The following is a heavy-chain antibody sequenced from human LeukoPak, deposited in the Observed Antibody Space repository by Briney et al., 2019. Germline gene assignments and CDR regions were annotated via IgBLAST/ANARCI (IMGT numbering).Heavy chain of an antibody. V-gene: IGHV4-34*01. CDR2: INHSGST. D-gene: IGHD3-16*02. CDR3: GRARTLYDYVWGSYRPGFYFDY. Sequence: SETLSLTCAVYGGSFSGYYWSWIRQPPGKGLEWIGEINHSGSTNYNPSLKSRVTISVDTSKNQFSLKLSSVTAADTAVYYCGRARTLYDYVWGSYRPGFYFDYWGQGTLVTVSS. J-gene: IGHJ4*02. CDR1: GGSFSGYY.